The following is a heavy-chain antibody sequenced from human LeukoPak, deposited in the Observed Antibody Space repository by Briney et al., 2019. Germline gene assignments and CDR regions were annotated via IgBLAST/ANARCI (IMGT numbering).Heavy chain of an antibody. V-gene: IGHV3-21*01. CDR3: ARGPAANSGNYYAGDY. CDR2: ISTSSSYI. D-gene: IGHD1-26*01. CDR1: GFTFSSYS. J-gene: IGHJ4*02. Sequence: PGGSLRLSCAAYGFTFSSYSMNWVRQAPGKGLEWVSFISTSSSYIYYADSVKGRFTISRDNAKNTLYLQMNSLKSEDSAAYYCARGPAANSGNYYAGDYWGQGTLVTVSS.